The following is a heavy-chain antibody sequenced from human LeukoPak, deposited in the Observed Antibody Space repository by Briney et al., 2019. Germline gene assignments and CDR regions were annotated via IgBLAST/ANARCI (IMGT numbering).Heavy chain of an antibody. J-gene: IGHJ4*02. CDR1: GESVSGYY. CDR3: AKLAGATSRIDY. Sequence: SETLSLTCAVYGESVSGYYWTWIRQSPGKGLEWIGSIYYIGSTYYNPSLKSRVTISVDTSNNQFSLKLSSVTAADTAVYYCAKLAGATSRIDYWGQGTLVTVSS. CDR2: IYYIGST. D-gene: IGHD1-26*01. V-gene: IGHV4-34*01.